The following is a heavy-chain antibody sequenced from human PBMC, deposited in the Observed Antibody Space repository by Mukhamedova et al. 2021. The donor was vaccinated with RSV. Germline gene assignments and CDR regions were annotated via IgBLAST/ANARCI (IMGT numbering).Heavy chain of an antibody. Sequence: AASVKGRFTISRDDSKNTAYLQMNSLKTEDTAVYYCARDKAAVGMWGQGTLVTVSS. D-gene: IGHD6-13*01. J-gene: IGHJ4*02. CDR3: ARDKAAVGM. V-gene: IGHV3-73*01.